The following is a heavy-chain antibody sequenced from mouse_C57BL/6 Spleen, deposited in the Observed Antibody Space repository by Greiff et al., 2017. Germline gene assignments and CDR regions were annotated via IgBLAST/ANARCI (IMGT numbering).Heavy chain of an antibody. Sequence: EVQLVESGPELVKPGASVKMSCKASGYTFTDYNIHWVKQSHGKSLEWIGYINPSNGGTSYNQKFTGKATLTVNKSSSPAYMVLRSLTSEDSAVYYGSRGTYDGSSYGGFAYWGQGTLVTVSA. D-gene: IGHD1-1*01. V-gene: IGHV1-22*01. CDR1: GYTFTDYN. CDR2: INPSNGGT. CDR3: SRGTYDGSSYGGFAY. J-gene: IGHJ3*01.